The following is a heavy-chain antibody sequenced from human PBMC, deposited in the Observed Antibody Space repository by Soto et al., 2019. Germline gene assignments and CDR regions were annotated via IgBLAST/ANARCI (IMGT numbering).Heavy chain of an antibody. Sequence: GGSLRLSCAASGFPFSDYAMYWVRQAPGKGLECVSAISSGGGSTSYANSVKGRFTVSRDNSKNTLYLQMNSLRAEDTAVYYCAKARAQYYDFWSGYPVDYWGQGTLVTAPQ. CDR1: GFPFSDYA. V-gene: IGHV3-23*01. CDR3: AKARAQYYDFWSGYPVDY. J-gene: IGHJ4*02. D-gene: IGHD3-3*01. CDR2: ISSGGGST.